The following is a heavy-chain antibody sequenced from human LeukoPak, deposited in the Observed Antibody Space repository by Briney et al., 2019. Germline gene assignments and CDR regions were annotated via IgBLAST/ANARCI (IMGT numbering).Heavy chain of an antibody. Sequence: PSETLSPTRAVYGGSFRGYYWSWIRQPPGKGLEWIGEINDSGSTNYNPSLKSRLTISVDTAKNQFSLKLSSVTAADTAVYYCAMGITMSYWGQGTPVTVSS. CDR2: INDSGST. CDR3: AMGITMSY. CDR1: GGSFRGYY. J-gene: IGHJ4*02. D-gene: IGHD3-22*01. V-gene: IGHV4-34*01.